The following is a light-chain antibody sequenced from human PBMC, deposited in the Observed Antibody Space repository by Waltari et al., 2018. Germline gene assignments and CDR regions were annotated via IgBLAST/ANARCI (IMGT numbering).Light chain of an antibody. CDR2: EVS. V-gene: IGLV2-8*01. CDR1: SSAVAGLKY. CDR3: SSYGGSNNYVV. Sequence: QSALTQPPAASASPGQSVPISCTGTSSAVAGLKYVSRYPQHPGKAPTHMIYEVSNRPSGVPDRFSGSTSGNTASLTVSGLQADDEADYYCSSYGGSNNYVVCGGGTKLTVL. J-gene: IGLJ2*01.